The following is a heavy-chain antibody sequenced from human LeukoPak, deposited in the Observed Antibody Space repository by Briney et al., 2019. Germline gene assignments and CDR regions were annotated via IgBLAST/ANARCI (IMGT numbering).Heavy chain of an antibody. J-gene: IGHJ4*02. CDR3: ASSNPDYYDSSVFFY. CDR2: IYYSGST. D-gene: IGHD3-22*01. Sequence: SETLSLTCTVSGGSISSYYWSWIRQPPGKGLEWIGYIYYSGSTNYNPSLKSRVTISVDTSKNQFSLKLSSVTAADTAVHYCASSNPDYYDSSVFFYWGQGTLVTVSS. V-gene: IGHV4-59*01. CDR1: GGSISSYY.